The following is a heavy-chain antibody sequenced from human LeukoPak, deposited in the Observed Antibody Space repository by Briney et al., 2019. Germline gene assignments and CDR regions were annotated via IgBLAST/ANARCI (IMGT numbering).Heavy chain of an antibody. J-gene: IGHJ4*02. Sequence: SETLSLTCTVSGGSISSSSYYWGWIRQPPGKGLEWIGSIYYSGSTYYNPSLKSRVTISVDTSKNQFSLKLSSVTAADAAVYYCASYPSGSYYGGYYFDYWGQGTLVTVSS. V-gene: IGHV4-39*01. CDR1: GGSISSSSYY. CDR2: IYYSGST. D-gene: IGHD1-26*01. CDR3: ASYPSGSYYGGYYFDY.